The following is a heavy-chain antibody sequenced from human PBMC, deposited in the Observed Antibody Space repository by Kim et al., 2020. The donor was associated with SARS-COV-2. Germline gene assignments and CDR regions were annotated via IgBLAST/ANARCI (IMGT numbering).Heavy chain of an antibody. Sequence: GGSLRLSCVVSGFTFSNYAMHWVRQAPGKGLEWVALISKDGNDKDYGDSVKGRFSISRDNSKNTLYLQMESLRDEDTAEYYCAKDRNMVVASRGFEYWGQGTLDAISS. D-gene: IGHD2-15*01. CDR2: ISKDGNDK. CDR3: AKDRNMVVASRGFEY. J-gene: IGHJ4*02. CDR1: GFTFSNYA. V-gene: IGHV3-30*18.